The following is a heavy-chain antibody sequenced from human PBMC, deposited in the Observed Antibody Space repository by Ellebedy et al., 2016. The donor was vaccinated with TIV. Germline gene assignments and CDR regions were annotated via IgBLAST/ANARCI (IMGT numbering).Heavy chain of an antibody. CDR1: GFTFSSYG. CDR2: IWFDESNK. Sequence: GESLKISCTASGFTFSSYGMHWVRQTPGKGLEWVAVIWFDESNKYYADSVKGRFSISRDNSKNTLYLHMNSLRAEDTAVYYCARWNSDDYFDYWGQGTLVTVSS. V-gene: IGHV3-33*08. D-gene: IGHD1-7*01. CDR3: ARWNSDDYFDY. J-gene: IGHJ4*02.